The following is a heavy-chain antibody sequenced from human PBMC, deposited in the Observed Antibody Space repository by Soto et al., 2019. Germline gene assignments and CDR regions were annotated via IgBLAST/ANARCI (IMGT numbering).Heavy chain of an antibody. CDR3: AKAGVLLWFGELLGKIYFDY. CDR1: GFTFTRYS. CDR2: ISSTTNYI. D-gene: IGHD3-10*01. Sequence: LRLSCAASGFTFTRYSMNWVRQAPGKGLEWVSSISSTTNYIYYADSMKGRFTVSRDNAKNSVYLEMNSLSAEDTAVYYCAKAGVLLWFGELLGKIYFDYWGQGTLVTVSS. V-gene: IGHV3-21*01. J-gene: IGHJ4*02.